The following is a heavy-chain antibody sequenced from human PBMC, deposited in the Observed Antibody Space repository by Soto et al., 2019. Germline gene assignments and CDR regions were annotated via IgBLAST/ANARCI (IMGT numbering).Heavy chain of an antibody. CDR3: ARQSRYYGSGSVGTYNWFDP. J-gene: IGHJ5*02. CDR2: IYPGDSDT. CDR1: GYSFTSYW. V-gene: IGHV5-51*01. D-gene: IGHD3-10*01. Sequence: GESLKISCKGSGYSFTSYWIGWVRQMPGKGLEWMGIIYPGDSDTRYSPSFQGQVTISADKSISTAYLQWSSLKASDTAMYYCARQSRYYGSGSVGTYNWFDPWGQGTLVTVSS.